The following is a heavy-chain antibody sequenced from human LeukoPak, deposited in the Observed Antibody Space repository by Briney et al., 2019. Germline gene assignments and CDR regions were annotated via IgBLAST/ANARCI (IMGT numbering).Heavy chain of an antibody. J-gene: IGHJ5*02. CDR2: INTNTGNP. V-gene: IGHV7-4-1*02. Sequence: VASVKVSCKASGYTFTSYAMNWVRQAPGQGLEWMGWINTNTGNPTYAQGFTGRFVFSLDTSVSTAYPQISSLKAEDTAVYYCARTRYCSGGSCYRFPSINNWFDPWGQGTLVTVSS. D-gene: IGHD2-15*01. CDR3: ARTRYCSGGSCYRFPSINNWFDP. CDR1: GYTFTSYA.